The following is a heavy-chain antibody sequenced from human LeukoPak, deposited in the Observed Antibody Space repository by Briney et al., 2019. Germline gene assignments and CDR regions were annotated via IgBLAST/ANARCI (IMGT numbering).Heavy chain of an antibody. Sequence: PGGSPRLSCAASGFTVSSNYMSWVRQAPGKGLEWVSVIYSGGSTYYADSVKGRFTISRDNSKNTLYLQMNSLRAEDTAVYYCARGSIVGALDYWGQGTLVTVSS. CDR3: ARGSIVGALDY. D-gene: IGHD1-26*01. CDR1: GFTVSSNY. J-gene: IGHJ4*02. CDR2: IYSGGST. V-gene: IGHV3-53*01.